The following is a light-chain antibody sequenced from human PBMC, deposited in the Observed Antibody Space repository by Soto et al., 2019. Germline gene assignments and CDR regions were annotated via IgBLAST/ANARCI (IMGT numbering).Light chain of an antibody. J-gene: IGLJ3*02. CDR1: SGPSSNI. V-gene: IGLV4-60*02. Sequence: QSVLTQSSSASASLGSSVKLTCTLSSGPSSNIIAWHQQQPGKAHRYLMNLEGSGSYNKGSGVPDRFSGTSSGADRYLIISNLQFEDAAYYYCATWDTNTRVFGGGTKLTVL. CDR2: LEGSGSY. CDR3: ATWDTNTRV.